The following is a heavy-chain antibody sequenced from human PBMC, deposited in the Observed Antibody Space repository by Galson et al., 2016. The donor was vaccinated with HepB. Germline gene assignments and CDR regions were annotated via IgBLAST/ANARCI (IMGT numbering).Heavy chain of an antibody. V-gene: IGHV4-30-2*01. D-gene: IGHD2-8*01. CDR3: ATTNYATLLGAFDI. J-gene: IGHJ3*02. Sequence: RQPPGKGLEWIGYINHSGITYYNPSLKSRVTMSIDTSKNHFSLKLTSVTAADTAVYYCATTNYATLLGAFDIWGRGTLVTVSS. CDR2: INHSGIT.